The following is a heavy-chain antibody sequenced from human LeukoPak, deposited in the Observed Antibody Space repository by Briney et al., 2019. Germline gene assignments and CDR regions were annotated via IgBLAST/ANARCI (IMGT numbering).Heavy chain of an antibody. CDR3: ARAGIPGYCTNVTCSNWLDP. D-gene: IGHD2-8*01. J-gene: IGHJ5*02. CDR2: IIPMFGTP. V-gene: IGHV1-69*06. CDR1: GYTFTGYY. Sequence: SVKVSCKASGYTFTGYYKHWVRQAPGQGLEWMGGIIPMFGTPNYAQRLQGRVTITADKSTKTAYMELSSLRSEDTAVYYCARAGIPGYCTNVTCSNWLDPWGQGTLVTVSS.